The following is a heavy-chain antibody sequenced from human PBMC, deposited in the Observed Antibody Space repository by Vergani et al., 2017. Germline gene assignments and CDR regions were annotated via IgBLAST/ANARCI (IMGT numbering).Heavy chain of an antibody. CDR2: ISGSGGST. J-gene: IGHJ5*02. V-gene: IGHV3-23*01. D-gene: IGHD2-15*01. CDR1: GFTFSSYA. Sequence: EVQLLESGGGLVQPGGSLRLSCAASGFTFSSYAMSWVRQAPGKGREWVSAISGSGGSTYYADSVKGRFTISRDNSKNTLYLQMNSLRAEDTAVYYCATTPSLLRSGRWFDPWGQGTLVTVSS. CDR3: ATTPSLLRSGRWFDP.